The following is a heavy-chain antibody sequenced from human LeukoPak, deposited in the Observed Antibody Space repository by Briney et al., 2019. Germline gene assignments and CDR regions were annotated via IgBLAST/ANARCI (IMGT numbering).Heavy chain of an antibody. CDR1: GGSINSYY. CDR3: ARGPTRYYMDV. V-gene: IGHV4-59*01. Sequence: SEALSLTCIVSGGSINSYYWSWIRQPPGEGLEWIGYIFYSGRPNYNPSLKSRVSISVDTSKNQFSLKLSSVTAADTAVYYCARGPTRYYMDVWGKGTTVTVSS. J-gene: IGHJ6*03. D-gene: IGHD4-17*01. CDR2: IFYSGRP.